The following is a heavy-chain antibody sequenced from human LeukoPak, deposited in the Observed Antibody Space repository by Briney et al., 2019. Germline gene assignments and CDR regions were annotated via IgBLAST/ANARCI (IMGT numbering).Heavy chain of an antibody. CDR3: AREGNDYYYDQ. J-gene: IGHJ4*02. D-gene: IGHD3-16*01. Sequence: PGGSLRLSCAASGFIFKTYTTTWVRQAPGKGLEWVSSIAGDCKYITYADSVKGRFTISRDNAKNSLYLQVASLRGDDTATYYCAREGNDYYYDQWGQGTLVTVSP. CDR2: IAGDCKYI. V-gene: IGHV3-21*01. CDR1: GFIFKTYT.